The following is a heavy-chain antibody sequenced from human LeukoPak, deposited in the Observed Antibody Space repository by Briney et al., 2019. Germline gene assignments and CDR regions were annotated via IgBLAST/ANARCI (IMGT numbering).Heavy chain of an antibody. J-gene: IGHJ4*02. CDR2: IHPGDSST. V-gene: IGHV5-51*01. CDR1: GYNFSNHW. D-gene: IGHD2-15*01. Sequence: GESLKISCKGFGYNFSNHWIGWVRQMPGKGLEWMGIIHPGDSSTRYSPSLQGQVTILSDKSINTAYLQWSSLKASDTAMYYCARRQCSGGSCYYFDSWGQGTLVTVSS. CDR3: ARRQCSGGSCYYFDS.